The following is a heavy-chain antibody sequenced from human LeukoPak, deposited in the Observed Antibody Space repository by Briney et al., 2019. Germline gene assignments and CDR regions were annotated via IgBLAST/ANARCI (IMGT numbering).Heavy chain of an antibody. CDR1: GFTFSSYW. J-gene: IGHJ4*02. CDR3: ASRFPSYSLGY. V-gene: IGHV3-74*01. CDR2: INSDGSST. D-gene: IGHD2-21*01. Sequence: GGSLRLSCAASGFTFSSYWMHWVRQAPGKGLVWVSRINSDGSSTNYADSVKGRFTISRDNAKNTLYLQMNSLRAEDTAVYYCASRFPSYSLGYWGQGTLVTVSS.